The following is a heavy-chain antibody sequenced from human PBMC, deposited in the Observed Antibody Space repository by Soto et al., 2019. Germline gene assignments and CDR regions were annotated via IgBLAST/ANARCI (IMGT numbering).Heavy chain of an antibody. J-gene: IGHJ5*01. CDR1: GGSISSGDYY. Sequence: SETLSLTCTVSGGSISSGDYYWSWIRQPPGKGLEWIGYIYYSGSTYYNPSLKSRVTISVDTSKNQFSLKLSSVTAADTAVYYCAIEPTGGWFASWGQGTLVTVSS. V-gene: IGHV4-30-4*01. CDR3: AIEPTGGWFAS. CDR2: IYYSGST.